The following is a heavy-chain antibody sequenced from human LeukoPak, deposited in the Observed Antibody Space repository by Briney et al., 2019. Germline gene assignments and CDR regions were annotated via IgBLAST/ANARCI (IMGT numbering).Heavy chain of an antibody. D-gene: IGHD6-19*01. V-gene: IGHV1-46*01. CDR3: AREISSSGWYGGNWFDP. J-gene: IGHJ5*02. CDR1: GYTFTSYY. Sequence: ASVKVSCKASGYTFTSYYMHWARQAPGQGLEWMGIINPSGGSTSYAQKFQGRVTMTRDTSTSTVYMELSSLRSEDTAVYYCAREISSSGWYGGNWFDPWGQGTLVTVSS. CDR2: INPSGGST.